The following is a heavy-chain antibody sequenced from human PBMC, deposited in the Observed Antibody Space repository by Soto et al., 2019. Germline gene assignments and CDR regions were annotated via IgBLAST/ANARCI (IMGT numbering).Heavy chain of an antibody. V-gene: IGHV4-34*01. CDR2: INHSGNT. Sequence: SETLSLTCAVDGGSVSGYYWTWIRQPPGKGLEWIGEINHSGNTNYNPSLESRVTMSVDTSKNHFSLRLTSVTAADTAVYYCARDLWVEPELYYYGMDVWGQGTTVTAP. CDR3: ARDLWVEPELYYYGMDV. CDR1: GGSVSGYY. D-gene: IGHD1-1*01. J-gene: IGHJ6*02.